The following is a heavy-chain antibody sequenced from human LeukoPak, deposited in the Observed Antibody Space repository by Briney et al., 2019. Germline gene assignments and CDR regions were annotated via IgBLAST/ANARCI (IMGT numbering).Heavy chain of an antibody. J-gene: IGHJ4*02. V-gene: IGHV4-34*01. CDR3: ARGGGMITFGGVIAPFDY. D-gene: IGHD3-16*02. Sequence: ASETLSLTCAVYGGSFSGYYWSWIRQPPGKGLEWIGEINHSGSTNYNPSLKSRVTISVDTSKNQFSLKLSSVTAADTAVYYCARGGGMITFGGVIAPFDYWGQGTLVTVSS. CDR2: INHSGST. CDR1: GGSFSGYY.